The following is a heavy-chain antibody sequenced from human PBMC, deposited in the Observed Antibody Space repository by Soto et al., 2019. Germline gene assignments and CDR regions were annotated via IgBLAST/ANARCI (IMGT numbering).Heavy chain of an antibody. CDR1: GFTFSSYA. Sequence: EVQLLESEGGLVQPGGSLRLSCASSGFTFSSYAMSWVRQAPGKGLEWVSANSGSGGSTYYADSVKGRFTISRDNSKNTLYLQMNSLRAEDTAVYYCAKDEKTGTPYDYWGQGTLVTVSS. D-gene: IGHD1-7*01. CDR3: AKDEKTGTPYDY. J-gene: IGHJ4*02. V-gene: IGHV3-23*01. CDR2: NSGSGGST.